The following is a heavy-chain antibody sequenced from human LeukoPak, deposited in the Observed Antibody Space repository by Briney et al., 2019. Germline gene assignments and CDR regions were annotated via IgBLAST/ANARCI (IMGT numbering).Heavy chain of an antibody. CDR3: ARDRYCSSTSCYGGYFDY. D-gene: IGHD2-2*01. CDR2: ISGSGDNT. J-gene: IGHJ4*02. Sequence: GGSLRLSCAASGFTFSSHGMSWVRQAPGKGLEWVSTISGSGDNTYYADSVKGRFTISRDNSKNTLYLQMNSLRAEDTAVYYCARDRYCSSTSCYGGYFDYWGQGTLVTVSS. V-gene: IGHV3-23*01. CDR1: GFTFSSHG.